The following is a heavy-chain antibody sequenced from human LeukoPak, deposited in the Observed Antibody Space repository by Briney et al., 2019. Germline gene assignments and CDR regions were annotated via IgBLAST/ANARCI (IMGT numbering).Heavy chain of an antibody. CDR1: GYTFTSNY. Sequence: ASVKVSCKASGYTFTSNYMHWVRQAPGQGLEWMGVINPSGGGTTYAQKFQGRVTMTRDMSTSTVYMELSSLRSEDTAMYYCARSPPGYYYFDYWGQGTLVTVSS. CDR3: ARSPPGYYYFDY. J-gene: IGHJ4*02. D-gene: IGHD6-25*01. CDR2: INPSGGGT. V-gene: IGHV1-46*01.